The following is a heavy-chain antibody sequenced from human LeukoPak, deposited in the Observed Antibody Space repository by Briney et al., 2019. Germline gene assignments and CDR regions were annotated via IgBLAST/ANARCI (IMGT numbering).Heavy chain of an antibody. V-gene: IGHV3-53*01. CDR2: IYSGGSA. D-gene: IGHD3-10*01. CDR1: GFTVSSNY. Sequence: GGSLRLSCAASGFTVSSNYMSWVRQAPGKGLEWVSVIYSGGSAYYADSVKGRFTISRDNSKNTLYLQMNSLRAEDTAVYYCARVSVRGVDRNFDYWGQGTLVTVSS. J-gene: IGHJ4*02. CDR3: ARVSVRGVDRNFDY.